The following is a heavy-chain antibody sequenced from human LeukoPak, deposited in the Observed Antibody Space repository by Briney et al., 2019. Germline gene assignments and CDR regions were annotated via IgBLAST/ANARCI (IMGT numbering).Heavy chain of an antibody. J-gene: IGHJ6*02. CDR2: INPNSGGT. V-gene: IGHV1-2*02. Sequence: GASVKVSCKASGYTFTGYYMHWVRQAPGQGLEWMGWINPNSGGTNYAQKFQGRVTMTRDTSVSTAYMELSRLRSDDTAVYYCARDGASSYGDYVIDYGMDVWGQGTTVTVSS. D-gene: IGHD4-17*01. CDR1: GYTFTGYY. CDR3: ARDGASSYGDYVIDYGMDV.